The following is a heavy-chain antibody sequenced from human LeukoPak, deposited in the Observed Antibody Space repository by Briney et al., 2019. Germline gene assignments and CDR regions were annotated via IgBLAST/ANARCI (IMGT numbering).Heavy chain of an antibody. CDR1: GFPFNGHG. J-gene: IGHJ4*02. CDR2: IRGDGANP. V-gene: IGHV3-64*04. CDR3: ARGWGDY. D-gene: IGHD3-16*01. Sequence: PGGSLRLSCSASGFPFNGHGMHWVRQTPGKGLHYLSGIRGDGANPYYEDSVRDRVTISRDNSKNTLYLQMNSLRAEDTAVYYCARGWGDYWGQGTLVTVSS.